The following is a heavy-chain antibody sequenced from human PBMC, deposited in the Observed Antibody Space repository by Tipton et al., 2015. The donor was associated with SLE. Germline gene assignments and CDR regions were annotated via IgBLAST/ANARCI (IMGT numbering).Heavy chain of an antibody. V-gene: IGHV4-4*09. Sequence: TLSLTCTVSVGSISSYYWSWFRQPAGKGLEWIGYIYTSGSTNYNPPLKSRVTISVDTSKNQFSLKLSSVPAADTAVYYCVRGGGSSSGRWFDPWGRGTQVTVSS. CDR2: IYTSGST. J-gene: IGHJ5*02. CDR1: VGSISSYY. D-gene: IGHD3-10*01. CDR3: VRGGGSSSGRWFDP.